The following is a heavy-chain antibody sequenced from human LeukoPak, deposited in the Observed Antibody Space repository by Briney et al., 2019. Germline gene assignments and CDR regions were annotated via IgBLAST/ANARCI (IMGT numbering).Heavy chain of an antibody. J-gene: IGHJ4*02. CDR1: GYIFTNCW. D-gene: IGHD1/OR15-1a*01. V-gene: IGHV5-51*01. CDR3: ARFTGTSWSSPIDS. CDR2: IYPGDSNT. Sequence: GESLKISCKGSGYIFTNCWIGWVRQMPGKGLEWMGIIYPGDSNTIYSPSFQGQVTISADKSISTAYLQWSSLKASHTPMYYCARFTGTSWSSPIDSWGQGTLVTVSS.